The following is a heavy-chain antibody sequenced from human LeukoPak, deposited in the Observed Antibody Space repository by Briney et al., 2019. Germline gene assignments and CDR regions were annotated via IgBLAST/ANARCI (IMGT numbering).Heavy chain of an antibody. D-gene: IGHD3-10*02. Sequence: GGSLRLSCAASGFTVSSNYMSWVRQAPGKGLEWVSAISGSGGSTYYADSVKGRFTISRDNAKNSLYLQMNSLRAEDTAVYYCAELGITMIGGVWGKGTTVTISS. J-gene: IGHJ6*04. CDR3: AELGITMIGGV. CDR2: ISGSGGST. V-gene: IGHV3-23*01. CDR1: GFTVSSNY.